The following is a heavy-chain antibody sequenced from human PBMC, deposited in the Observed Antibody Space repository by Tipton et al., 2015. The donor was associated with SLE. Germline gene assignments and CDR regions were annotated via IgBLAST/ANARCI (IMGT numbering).Heavy chain of an antibody. V-gene: IGHV4-39*07. CDR3: ARDLNWGSGVSFDY. D-gene: IGHD7-27*01. Sequence: TLSLTCTVSGGSISSSNYYWGWIRQPPGKGLEWIGSIYYSGSTYYNPSLKSRVTISADTSKNQFSLKLSSVTAADTAVYYCARDLNWGSGVSFDYWGQGTLVTVSS. CDR2: IYYSGST. J-gene: IGHJ4*02. CDR1: GGSISSSNYY.